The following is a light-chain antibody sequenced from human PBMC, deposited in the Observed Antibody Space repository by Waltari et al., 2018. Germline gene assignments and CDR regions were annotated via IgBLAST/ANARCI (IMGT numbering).Light chain of an antibody. CDR3: ETWDSSLNTVI. CDR2: ENN. V-gene: IGLV1-51*02. CDR1: IGNNY. J-gene: IGLJ2*01. Sequence: QSVLTQPPSVSAAPGQKVTISCSGTIGNNYVSWYHQLPGTAPKLLIYENNKRPSGIPDRFSGSKSGTSATLGITGLQTGDEGDYYCETWDSSLNTVIFGEGTKLTVL.